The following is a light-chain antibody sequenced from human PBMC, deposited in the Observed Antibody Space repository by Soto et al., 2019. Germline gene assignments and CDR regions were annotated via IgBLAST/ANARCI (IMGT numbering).Light chain of an antibody. CDR3: QQLNSFLFS. J-gene: IGKJ2*01. Sequence: IQLTQSPSSLSASVGDRVTITCRASQGISSYLAWYQQKPGKAPKLLISAASTLQSGVPSRFSVSGSGTDFTLTISSPQPEDFATYYCQQLNSFLFSFGQGTKLESK. V-gene: IGKV1-9*01. CDR1: QGISSY. CDR2: AAS.